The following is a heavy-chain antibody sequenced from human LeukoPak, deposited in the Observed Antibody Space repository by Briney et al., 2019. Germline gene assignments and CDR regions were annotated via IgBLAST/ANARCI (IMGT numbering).Heavy chain of an antibody. V-gene: IGHV3-48*03. D-gene: IGHD5-18*01. CDR2: ISATGNTI. J-gene: IGHJ4*02. CDR1: GFTFSSYE. CDR3: ARDDNLIHLCAVFDY. Sequence: GGSLRLSCAASGFTFSSYERNWVRQAPGKGLEWVSYISATGNTIFYAGSMKGRFTVSRDNAKISLSLQKSSLRAEDTAVYYCARDDNLIHLCAVFDYWGQGSLVTVSS.